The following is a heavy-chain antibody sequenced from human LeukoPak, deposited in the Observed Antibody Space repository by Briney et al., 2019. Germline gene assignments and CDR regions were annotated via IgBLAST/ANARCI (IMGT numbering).Heavy chain of an antibody. CDR1: GGTFSRNA. D-gene: IGHD5-18*01. CDR3: ARATTRSYLVNFDY. CDR2: IIPIFGTA. J-gene: IGHJ4*02. V-gene: IGHV1-69*13. Sequence: SVKVSCKASGGTFSRNAISWVRQAPGQGLEWMGGIIPIFGTANYAQKFQGRVTITADESTSTAYMELSSLRSEDTAVYYCARATTRSYLVNFDYWGQGTLVTVSS.